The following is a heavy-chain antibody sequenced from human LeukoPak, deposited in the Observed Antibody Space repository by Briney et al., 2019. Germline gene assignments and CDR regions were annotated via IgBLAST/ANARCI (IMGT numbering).Heavy chain of an antibody. CDR1: GYTFTGSY. CDR3: ARGDGYCSSTSCYRYFEY. D-gene: IGHD2-2*03. J-gene: IGHJ4*02. V-gene: IGHV1-2*02. CDR2: INPLSGGT. Sequence: GASVKVSCKASGYTFTGSYVHWVRQAPGQGPEWMGWINPLSGGTNYAPKFQDRVTMTSDTSISTAYMELRRLRSDDTAVYYCARGDGYCSSTSCYRYFEYWGQGTLVTVSS.